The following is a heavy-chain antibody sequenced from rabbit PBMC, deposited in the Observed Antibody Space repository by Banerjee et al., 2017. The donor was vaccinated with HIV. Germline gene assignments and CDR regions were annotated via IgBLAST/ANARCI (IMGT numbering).Heavy chain of an antibody. CDR3: ARWWAYASSSGYYRDYFNL. V-gene: IGHV1S47*01. J-gene: IGHJ4*01. Sequence: QEQLVESGGGLVQPGGSLKLSCKASGFDFSSYGVSWVRQAPGKGLEWIGYIDPVFGSTYYASWVNGRFTISSHNAQNTLYLQLNSLTAADTATYFCARWWAYASSSGYYRDYFNLWGPGTLVTVS. CDR1: GFDFSSYG. CDR2: IDPVFGST. D-gene: IGHD1-1*01.